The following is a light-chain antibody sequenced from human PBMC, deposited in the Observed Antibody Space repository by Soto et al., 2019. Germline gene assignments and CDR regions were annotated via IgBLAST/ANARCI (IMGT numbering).Light chain of an antibody. V-gene: IGKV3-20*01. CDR3: HQYAHSPLT. CDR2: DAS. J-gene: IGKJ1*01. Sequence: EIVLTQSPGTLSLSPGERATLSCRASQSVTNNYLAWFQKKVGQTPRLLIYDASDRATGIPDRFSGSGSGTDFTLTINSLEPEDFAVYYCHQYAHSPLTFGRGTKVEIK. CDR1: QSVTNNY.